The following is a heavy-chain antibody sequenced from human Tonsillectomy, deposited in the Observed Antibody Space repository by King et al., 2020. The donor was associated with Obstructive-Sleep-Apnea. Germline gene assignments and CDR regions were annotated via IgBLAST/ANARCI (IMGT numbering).Heavy chain of an antibody. Sequence: QLQESGPGLVKPSQTLSLTCTVSGGSISSGDYYWSWIRQPPGKGLEWIGYIYYSGSTYYNPSLKSRVTISVDTSKNQFSLKLSSVTAADTAVYYCARERADGVRGVSYYFDYWGQGTLVTVSS. V-gene: IGHV4-30-4*01. CDR3: ARERADGVRGVSYYFDY. CDR1: GGSISSGDYY. D-gene: IGHD3-10*01. J-gene: IGHJ4*02. CDR2: IYYSGST.